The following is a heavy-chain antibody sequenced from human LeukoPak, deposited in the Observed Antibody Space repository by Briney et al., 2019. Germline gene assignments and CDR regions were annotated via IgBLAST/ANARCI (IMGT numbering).Heavy chain of an antibody. CDR1: GFTFGDYA. J-gene: IGHJ6*03. CDR3: TREIWGGSSSSSHYYYYMDV. CDR2: IRSKAYGGTT. Sequence: PGGSLRLSCTASGFTFGDYAMSWFRQAPGKGLEGVGFIRSKAYGGTTEYAASVKGRFTISRDDSKSIAYLQMNSLKTEDTAVYYCTREIWGGSSSSSHYYYYMDVWGKGTTVTVSS. V-gene: IGHV3-49*03. D-gene: IGHD6-6*01.